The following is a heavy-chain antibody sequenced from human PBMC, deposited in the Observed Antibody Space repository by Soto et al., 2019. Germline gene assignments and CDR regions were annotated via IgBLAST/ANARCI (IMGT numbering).Heavy chain of an antibody. CDR1: GFTFSSYA. CDR3: ARERDIVTGDLFAY. D-gene: IGHD3-9*01. CDR2: ISYDGSNK. V-gene: IGHV3-30-3*01. Sequence: GGSLRLSCAASGFTFSSYAMHWVRQAPGKGLEWVAVISYDGSNKYYADSVKGRFTISRDNSKNTLYLQMNSLRAEDTAVYYCARERDIVTGDLFAYWGQGTLVTVS. J-gene: IGHJ4*01.